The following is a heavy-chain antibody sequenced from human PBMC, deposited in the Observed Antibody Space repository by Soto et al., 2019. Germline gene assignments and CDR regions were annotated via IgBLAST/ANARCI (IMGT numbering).Heavy chain of an antibody. D-gene: IGHD6-13*01. V-gene: IGHV1-46*01. Sequence: QVQLVQSGAEVKKPGASVKVSCKASGYIFTNYYIHWVRQAPGQGLEWMAIINPLPTSGSTNYAQKVQGRVTVTRDTSTSTFYLELSSLSSDATAVYYCARDLAAAAYWAQGTLVTVSS. CDR3: ARDLAAAAY. CDR2: INPLPTSGST. CDR1: GYIFTNYY. J-gene: IGHJ4*02.